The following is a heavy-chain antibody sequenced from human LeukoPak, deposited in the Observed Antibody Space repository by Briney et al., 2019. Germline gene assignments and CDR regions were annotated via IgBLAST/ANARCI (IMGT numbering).Heavy chain of an antibody. D-gene: IGHD3-10*01. CDR1: GGSISSSNW. Sequence: SGTLSLTCAVSGGSISSSNWWSWVRQPPGKGLEWIGEIYHSGSTNYNPSLKSRVTISVDKSKNQFSLKLSSVTAADTAVYYCARSVVRGVIRNWFDPWGQGTLVTVSS. V-gene: IGHV4-4*02. CDR3: ARSVVRGVIRNWFDP. J-gene: IGHJ5*02. CDR2: IYHSGST.